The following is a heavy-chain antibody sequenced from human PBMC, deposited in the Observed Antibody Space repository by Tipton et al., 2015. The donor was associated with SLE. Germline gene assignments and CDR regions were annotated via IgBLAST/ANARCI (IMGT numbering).Heavy chain of an antibody. CDR2: IYYSGST. V-gene: IGHV4-59*01. D-gene: IGHD6-19*01. Sequence: TLSLTCAVYGGSFSGYYWSWIRQPPGKGLEWIGYIYYSGSTNYNPSLKSRVTISVDTSKNQFSLKLSSVTAADTAVYYCARDDRVAVVDWGQGTLVTVSS. J-gene: IGHJ4*02. CDR1: GGSFSGYY. CDR3: ARDDRVAVVD.